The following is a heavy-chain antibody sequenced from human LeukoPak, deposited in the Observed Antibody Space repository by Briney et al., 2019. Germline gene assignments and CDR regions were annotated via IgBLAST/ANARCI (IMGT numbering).Heavy chain of an antibody. CDR3: AKERTVTTGTYDAFDI. J-gene: IGHJ3*02. Sequence: GGSLRLSXAVSGFTFGFHGMHWVRQAPGKGLEWVAVIWYDGSDKYYADSVKGRFTISRDNSKSTLYLQMNSLRAEDTAVYYCAKERTVTTGTYDAFDIWGQGTMVTVSS. CDR1: GFTFGFHG. V-gene: IGHV3-33*06. D-gene: IGHD4-17*01. CDR2: IWYDGSDK.